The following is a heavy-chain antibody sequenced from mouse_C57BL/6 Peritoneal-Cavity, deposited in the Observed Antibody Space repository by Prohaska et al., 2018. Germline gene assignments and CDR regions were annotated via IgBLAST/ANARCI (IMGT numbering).Heavy chain of an antibody. Sequence: EVKLEESGGGLVQPGGSMKLSCVASGITFSNNWMNWVRQSPEKWLEWIAQIRFRSNNYATHYAESVKGRFTISRDDSKSSVYLQMNNLRAEETGIYYCTFIYYSGDFDGWGTGTTVTVSS. CDR3: TFIYYSGDFDG. J-gene: IGHJ1*03. D-gene: IGHD1-1*02. CDR2: IRFRSNNYAT. V-gene: IGHV6-3*01. CDR1: GITFSNNW.